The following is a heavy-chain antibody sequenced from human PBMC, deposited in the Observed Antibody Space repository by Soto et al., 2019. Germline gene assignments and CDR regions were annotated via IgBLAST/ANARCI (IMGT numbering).Heavy chain of an antibody. CDR3: AGVGTIFGVVIPSDNWFDP. CDR1: GYTFTSYG. D-gene: IGHD3-3*01. J-gene: IGHJ5*02. Sequence: ASVKVSCKASGYTFTSYGISWVRQAPGQGLEWMGWISAYNGNTNYAQKLQGRVTTTTDTSTSTAYMELRSLRSDDTAVYYCAGVGTIFGVVIPSDNWFDPWGQGTLVTVSS. CDR2: ISAYNGNT. V-gene: IGHV1-18*04.